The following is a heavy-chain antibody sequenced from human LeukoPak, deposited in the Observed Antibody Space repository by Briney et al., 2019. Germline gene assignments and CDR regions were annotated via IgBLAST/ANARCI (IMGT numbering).Heavy chain of an antibody. CDR1: GGSINYYY. CDR3: ARHHDGGPKLRLDF. CDR2: IDYSGTT. J-gene: IGHJ4*02. V-gene: IGHV4-59*08. D-gene: IGHD2-15*01. Sequence: SETLSLTCTVSGGSINYYYWNWIRQPPGKGLEWIGYIDYSGTTNYNPSLKSRVTISVDTSKNQFSLNLSSVTAADTAVYFCARHHDGGPKLRLDFWGLGVLVTVSS.